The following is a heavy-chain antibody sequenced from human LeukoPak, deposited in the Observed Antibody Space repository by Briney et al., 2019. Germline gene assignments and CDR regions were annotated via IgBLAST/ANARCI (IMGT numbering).Heavy chain of an antibody. V-gene: IGHV3-23*01. Sequence: GGSLRLSCAASGFTFSSYAMSWVRQAPGKGLEWVSAISGSGGSTYYADSVKGRFTISRDNSKNTLYLQMNSLRAEDTAVYYCARAMISWSHLDYWGQGTLVTVSS. D-gene: IGHD6-13*01. CDR1: GFTFSSYA. CDR2: ISGSGGST. CDR3: ARAMISWSHLDY. J-gene: IGHJ4*02.